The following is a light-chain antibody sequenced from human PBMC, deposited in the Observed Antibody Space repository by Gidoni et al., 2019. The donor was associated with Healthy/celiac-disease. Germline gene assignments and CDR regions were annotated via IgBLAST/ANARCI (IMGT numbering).Light chain of an antibody. V-gene: IGKV3-15*01. CDR3: QQYNNWPLT. J-gene: IGKJ4*01. CDR1: QSVSSN. CDR2: GAS. Sequence: DIVMTQSPATLSVSPGERATLSCRASQSVSSNLAWYQQKPGQAPRLLIYGASTRATGIPARFSGRGSGKEFTLTISSLQSEDFAVYYCQQYNNWPLTFGGGTKVEIK.